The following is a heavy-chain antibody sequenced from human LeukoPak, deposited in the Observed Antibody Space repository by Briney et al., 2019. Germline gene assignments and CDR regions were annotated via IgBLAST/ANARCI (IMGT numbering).Heavy chain of an antibody. Sequence: SETLSLTCTVSGGSISSYYWSCIRQPAGKGLEWIGRIYTGGSTTYNSSLKSRVTMSLDTSKNQFSLKLTSVTAADTAVYYCARDHIAVSGMNHYYYGMDVWGQGTTVTVSS. CDR1: GGSISSYY. D-gene: IGHD6-19*01. CDR3: ARDHIAVSGMNHYYYGMDV. J-gene: IGHJ6*02. V-gene: IGHV4-4*07. CDR2: IYTGGST.